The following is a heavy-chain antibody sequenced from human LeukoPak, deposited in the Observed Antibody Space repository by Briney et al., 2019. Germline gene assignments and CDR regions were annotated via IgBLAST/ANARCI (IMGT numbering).Heavy chain of an antibody. D-gene: IGHD5-12*01. CDR3: ARGWGDSSYDWSPFQH. V-gene: IGHV4-59*11. Sequence: SETLSLTCTVSGGSISSHYWSWIRQPPGKGLEWIGYIYYSGSTNYNPSLKSQVTISVDTSKNQFSLKLSSVTAADTAVYYCARGWGDSSYDWSPFQHWGQGTLVTVSS. CDR2: IYYSGST. J-gene: IGHJ1*01. CDR1: GGSISSHY.